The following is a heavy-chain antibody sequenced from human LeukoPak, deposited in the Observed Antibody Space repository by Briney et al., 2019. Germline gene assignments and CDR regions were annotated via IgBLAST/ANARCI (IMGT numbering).Heavy chain of an antibody. V-gene: IGHV3-23*01. J-gene: IGHJ4*02. CDR1: GFTFSSYV. D-gene: IGHD6-13*01. CDR2: ISGSGGTT. Sequence: GGSLRLSCAASGFTFSSYVMTWVRQAPGKGLEWVSSISGSGGTTNYRDSVKGRYTISRDNSKNTLYLQMNSLRAEDSAIYYCAKNIRPVDSSSWYVHFDYWGQGTLVSVSS. CDR3: AKNIRPVDSSSWYVHFDY.